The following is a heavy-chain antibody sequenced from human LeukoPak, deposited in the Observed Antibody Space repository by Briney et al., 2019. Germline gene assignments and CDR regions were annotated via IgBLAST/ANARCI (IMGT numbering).Heavy chain of an antibody. J-gene: IGHJ6*03. CDR3: AKAPYDFWSGYSSGYYYYMDV. CDR2: ISGSGGST. D-gene: IGHD3-3*01. CDR1: GFTFNNYA. Sequence: GGSLRLSCAASGFTFNNYAMSWVRQAPGKGLEWVSAISGSGGSTYYADSVKGRFTISRDNSKNTLYLQMNSLRAEDTAVYYCAKAPYDFWSGYSSGYYYYMDVWGKGTTVTVSS. V-gene: IGHV3-23*01.